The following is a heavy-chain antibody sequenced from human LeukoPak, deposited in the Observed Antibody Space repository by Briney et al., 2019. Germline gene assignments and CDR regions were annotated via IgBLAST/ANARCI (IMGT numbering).Heavy chain of an antibody. V-gene: IGHV3-30*03. CDR1: GFTFSSYS. CDR3: ASPPSGSYYPFDY. J-gene: IGHJ4*02. CDR2: ISYDGSNK. D-gene: IGHD3-10*01. Sequence: GGSLRLSCAASGFTFSSYSMNWVRQAPGKGLEWVAVISYDGSNKYYADSVKGRFTISRDNSKNTLYLQMNSLRAEDTAVYCCASPPSGSYYPFDYWGQGTLVTVSS.